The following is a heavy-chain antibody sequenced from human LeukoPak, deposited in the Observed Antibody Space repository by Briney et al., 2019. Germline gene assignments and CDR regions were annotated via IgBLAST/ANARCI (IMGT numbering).Heavy chain of an antibody. V-gene: IGHV1-18*01. J-gene: IGHJ4*02. D-gene: IGHD2-15*01. CDR1: GYTFTNYG. CDR3: ARDHGGSAASDCFDY. Sequence: GASVKVSCKASGYTFTNYGISWVRQAPGQGLEWMGWISISKGNTIHGQKLLDRVTMTRDTSTSTAYMELRSLRSDDTALYYCARDHGGSAASDCFDYWGQGTLVTVSS. CDR2: ISISKGNT.